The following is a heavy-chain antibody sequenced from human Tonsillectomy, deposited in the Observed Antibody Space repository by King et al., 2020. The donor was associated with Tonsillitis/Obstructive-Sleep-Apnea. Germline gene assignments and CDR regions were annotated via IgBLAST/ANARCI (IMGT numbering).Heavy chain of an antibody. CDR2: ITQGGGT. D-gene: IGHD3-3*01. J-gene: IGHJ5*02. CDR3: ARLRLTIFEGGFDP. Sequence: VQLQQWGAGLLRPSETLSLTCAVYGDSFSGFYWSWIRQPPRKGLEWIGEITQGGGTTYNPSLESRVTISVDKSKNQFSLRLSSVTAADTAVYYCARLRLTIFEGGFDPWGQGTPVTVSS. CDR1: GDSFSGFY. V-gene: IGHV4-34*01.